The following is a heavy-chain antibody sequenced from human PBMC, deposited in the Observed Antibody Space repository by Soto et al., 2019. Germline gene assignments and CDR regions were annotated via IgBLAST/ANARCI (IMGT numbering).Heavy chain of an antibody. V-gene: IGHV4-61*01. CDR1: CASVSSGIYY. J-gene: IGHJ6*01. D-gene: IGHD4-17*01. CDR2: VYFSGST. Sequence: SETLSLTCTVSCASVSSGIYYWSWIRQPPXKGLEWIWYVYFSGSTNYNPSLKSRVTISLDTSKNQFSIKLNSVTASDTVVYQCARVSGGDSVGLFYYAMAVWGQGTKVNVSS. CDR3: ARVSGGDSVGLFYYAMAV.